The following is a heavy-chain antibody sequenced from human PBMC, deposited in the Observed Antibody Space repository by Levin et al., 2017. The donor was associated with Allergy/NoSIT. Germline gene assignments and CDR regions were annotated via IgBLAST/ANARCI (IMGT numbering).Heavy chain of an antibody. CDR2: IYSTGSP. V-gene: IGHV4-4*07. D-gene: IGHD1-14*01. CDR1: AGSFSSEY. Sequence: KSSETLSLTCSVSAGSFSSEYWTWIRQPAGKGLEWIGRIYSTGSPTYNPSLKSRATMSVDSSKHQIFLQLTSVTAADTAVYYCARNRNHFDYWGRGILVTVSS. CDR3: ARNRNHFDY. J-gene: IGHJ4*02.